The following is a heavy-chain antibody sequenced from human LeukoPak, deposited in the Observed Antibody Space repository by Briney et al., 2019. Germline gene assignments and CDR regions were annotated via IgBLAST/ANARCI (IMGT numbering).Heavy chain of an antibody. V-gene: IGHV1-69*13. Sequence: SVKVSCKASGGTFINYAILWVRQAPGQGLEWMGGINPIYGTPNHAQKFQGRVTITADESTSTAYMEVSSLRSEDTAVYFCARATFMDPPSSSGWYYYYYYGMDVWGQGTTVTVSS. CDR2: INPIYGTP. J-gene: IGHJ6*02. D-gene: IGHD6-19*01. CDR3: ARATFMDPPSSSGWYYYYYYGMDV. CDR1: GGTFINYA.